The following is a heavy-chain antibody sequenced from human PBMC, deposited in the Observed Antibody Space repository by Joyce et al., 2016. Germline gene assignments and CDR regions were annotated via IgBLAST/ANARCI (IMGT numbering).Heavy chain of an antibody. CDR3: ARAGQSYSYYEGPWFDP. V-gene: IGHV1-69*01. D-gene: IGHD4-11*01. Sequence: QVQLVQSGAEVKKHGSSVKVSCKASGGTFSNYAINWVRQAPGQGLEWRGGIVPNFDTANYAQKCQGSVTITVDESTSTANMELSSLRSEDTAVYYCARAGQSYSYYEGPWFDPWGQGTLVTVSS. J-gene: IGHJ5*02. CDR2: IVPNFDTA. CDR1: GGTFSNYA.